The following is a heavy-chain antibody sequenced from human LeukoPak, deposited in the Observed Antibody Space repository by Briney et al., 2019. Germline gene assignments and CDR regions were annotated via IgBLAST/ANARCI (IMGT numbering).Heavy chain of an antibody. V-gene: IGHV4-59*08. J-gene: IGHJ4*02. CDR2: ISYSGGT. CDR1: GALISSYY. CDR3: AKQDRGTGTAAGLDY. D-gene: IGHD6-13*01. Sequence: SSETLSLTCNVSGALISSYYWSWIRQPPGKGLEWIGYISYSGGTNYNPSLKSRVTISVDMSKNHFSLRLSSVTAADTAVYYCAKQDRGTGTAAGLDYWGQGTLVTVSS.